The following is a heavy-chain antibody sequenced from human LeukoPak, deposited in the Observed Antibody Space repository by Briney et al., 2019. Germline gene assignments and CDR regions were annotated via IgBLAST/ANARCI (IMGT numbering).Heavy chain of an antibody. V-gene: IGHV4-38-2*02. CDR1: GYSISSGYY. CDR2: IYHSGST. CDR3: ARFLGVPAARGAFDI. D-gene: IGHD2-2*01. Sequence: SETLSLTCTVSGYSISSGYYWGWIRQPPGKGLEWIGSIYHSGSTYYNPSLKSRVTMSVDTSKNQFSLKLSSVTAADTAVYYCARFLGVPAARGAFDIWGQGTMVTVSS. J-gene: IGHJ3*02.